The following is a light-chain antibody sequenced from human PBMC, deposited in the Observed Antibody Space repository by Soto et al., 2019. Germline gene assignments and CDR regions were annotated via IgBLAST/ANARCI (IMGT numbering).Light chain of an antibody. CDR1: QSVLSRFDNEHY. V-gene: IGKV4-1*01. Sequence: DIVLTQSPQSLAVSLGERATINCKSSQSVLSRFDNEHYLGWYQQKPGQPPKMLIYWASNRQPGVPDRFSGSGSGTDFTLTISSLQAEDVAVYFCHQYLITPKTFGQGIRVEI. CDR3: HQYLITPKT. CDR2: WAS. J-gene: IGKJ1*01.